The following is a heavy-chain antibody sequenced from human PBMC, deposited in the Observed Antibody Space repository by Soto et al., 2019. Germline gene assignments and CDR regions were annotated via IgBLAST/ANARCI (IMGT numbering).Heavy chain of an antibody. CDR3: ALGIAVGANAFDI. D-gene: IGHD6-19*01. Sequence: ASVKVSCKASGYTFTSYDINWVRQATGQGLEWMGWMNPNSGNTGYAQKFQGRVTMTRNTSISTAYMELSSLRSEDAAVYYCALGIAVGANAFDIWGQGTMVTVSS. CDR2: MNPNSGNT. V-gene: IGHV1-8*01. J-gene: IGHJ3*02. CDR1: GYTFTSYD.